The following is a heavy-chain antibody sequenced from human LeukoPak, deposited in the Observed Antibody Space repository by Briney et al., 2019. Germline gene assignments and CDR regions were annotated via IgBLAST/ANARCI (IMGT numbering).Heavy chain of an antibody. CDR1: GFTFSSYA. J-gene: IGHJ3*02. D-gene: IGHD1-14*01. V-gene: IGHV3-30-3*01. Sequence: GSLRLSCSASGFTFSSYAMHWVRQAPGKGLEWVAVISYDGSNKYYADSVRGRFTISRDNSKNTLYLQMNSLRAEDTAVYYCARSAPLGTIMDAFDIWGQGTMVTVSS. CDR3: ARSAPLGTIMDAFDI. CDR2: ISYDGSNK.